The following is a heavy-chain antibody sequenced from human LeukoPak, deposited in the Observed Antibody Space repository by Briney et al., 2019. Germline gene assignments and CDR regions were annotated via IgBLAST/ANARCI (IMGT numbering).Heavy chain of an antibody. CDR2: INPNSGDT. CDR1: GYTFAAYY. J-gene: IGHJ6*02. CDR3: ARTLPNYYYGMDV. V-gene: IGHV1-2*02. D-gene: IGHD1-26*01. Sequence: GASVKVSFKASGYTFAAYYMHWVRQAPGQGLEWMGWINPNSGDTNYAQKFQGRVTMTRDTSISTAYMEVSRLRSDDTAVYYCARTLPNYYYGMDVWGQGTTVTVSS.